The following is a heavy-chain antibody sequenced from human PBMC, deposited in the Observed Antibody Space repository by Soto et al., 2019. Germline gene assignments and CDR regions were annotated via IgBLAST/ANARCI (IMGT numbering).Heavy chain of an antibody. CDR3: ARDLGPDYGEVEYFQH. V-gene: IGHV1-69*05. Sequence: QVQLVQSGAEVKKPGSSVKVSCKASGGTFSSYAISWVRQAPGQGLEWMGGIIPIFGTANYAQKFQGRVTMTXXEXTXKAYMELSSLRSEDTAVYYCARDLGPDYGEVEYFQHWGQGTLVTVSS. J-gene: IGHJ1*01. CDR1: GGTFSSYA. CDR2: IIPIFGTA. D-gene: IGHD4-17*01.